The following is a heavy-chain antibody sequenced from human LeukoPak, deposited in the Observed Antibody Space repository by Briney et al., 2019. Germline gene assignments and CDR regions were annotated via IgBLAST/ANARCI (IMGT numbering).Heavy chain of an antibody. D-gene: IGHD6-19*01. CDR2: IDPSDGST. CDR3: ARGGHGTSVAVAGTGDF. V-gene: IGHV1-46*01. J-gene: IGHJ4*02. CDR1: GYTFTSYY. Sequence: SSVKVSCKASGYTFTSYYIHWVRQAPGQGLEWMGIIDPSDGSTIYAQKFQGRVTMTRDMSTSTLYMQLSSLTSVDTAVHYCARGGHGTSVAVAGTGDFWGQGTLVTVSS.